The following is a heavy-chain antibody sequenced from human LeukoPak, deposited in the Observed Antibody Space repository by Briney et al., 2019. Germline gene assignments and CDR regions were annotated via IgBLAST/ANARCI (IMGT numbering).Heavy chain of an antibody. Sequence: GASVKVSCKASGYTFTSYDINWVRQATGQGLEWMGWMNPNSGNTGYAQKFQGRVTITRNTSISTAYMELSSLRSEDTAVYYCARLFEQYSGGATTGFDYWGQGTLVTVSS. J-gene: IGHJ4*02. CDR1: GYTFTSYD. V-gene: IGHV1-8*03. D-gene: IGHD1-26*01. CDR3: ARLFEQYSGGATTGFDY. CDR2: MNPNSGNT.